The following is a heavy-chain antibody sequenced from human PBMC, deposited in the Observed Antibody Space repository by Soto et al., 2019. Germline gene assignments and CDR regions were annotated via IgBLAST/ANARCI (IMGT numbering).Heavy chain of an antibody. CDR2: IYFTGST. D-gene: IGHD6-13*01. CDR1: GGSISSSSYY. J-gene: IGHJ4*02. CDR3: ARHVRGWQLMLDN. Sequence: QLQLQESGPGLVKASETLSLSCTVSGGSISSSSYYWGWIRQPPGKGLEWIGSIYFTGSTRYNVSHSSRVISSVDTSRNRFSLTMSSVTATDTAIYYCARHVRGWQLMLDNWGQGSLVTVSS. V-gene: IGHV4-39*01.